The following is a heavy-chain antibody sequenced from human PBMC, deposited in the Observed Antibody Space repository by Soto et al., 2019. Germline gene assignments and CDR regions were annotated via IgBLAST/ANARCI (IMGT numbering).Heavy chain of an antibody. D-gene: IGHD3-3*01. V-gene: IGHV3-23*01. CDR1: GFTFSSYW. Sequence: PGGSLRLSWAASGFTFSSYWMRWVRQAPGKGLEWVSAISGSGGSTYYADSVKGRFTISRDNSKNTLYLQMNSLRAEDTAVYYCAKDQGRRVPEWAFDIWGQGTMVTVSS. J-gene: IGHJ3*02. CDR2: ISGSGGST. CDR3: AKDQGRRVPEWAFDI.